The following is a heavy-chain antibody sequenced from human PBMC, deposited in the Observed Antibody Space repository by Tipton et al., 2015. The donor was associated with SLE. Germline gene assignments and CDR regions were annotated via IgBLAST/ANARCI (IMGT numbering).Heavy chain of an antibody. CDR3: ARDRLYYYDSTSDAFDI. CDR1: GFTFSSYG. D-gene: IGHD3-22*01. J-gene: IGHJ3*02. Sequence: SLRLSCAASGFTFSSYGMHWVRQAPGKGLEWVAVIWYDGSNKYYADSVKGRFTISRDNSKNTLYLQMNSLRAEDTAVYYCARDRLYYYDSTSDAFDIWGQGTMVTVSS. CDR2: IWYDGSNK. V-gene: IGHV3-33*01.